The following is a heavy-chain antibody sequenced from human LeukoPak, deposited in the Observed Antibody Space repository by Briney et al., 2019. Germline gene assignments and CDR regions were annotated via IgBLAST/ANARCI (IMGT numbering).Heavy chain of an antibody. D-gene: IGHD2-2*01. CDR2: NNRGGSST. CDR3: AVYCSSTSCYFV. J-gene: IGHJ4*02. CDR1: GFTFSSYW. Sequence: GGSLRLSCAASGFTFSSYWMHWLRQAPGKGLVWVSRNNRGGSSTSYADSVKSHFTISRDNAKNPLYLQMNSLRAEDTAVYYCAVYCSSTSCYFVWGQGTLVTVSS. V-gene: IGHV3-74*01.